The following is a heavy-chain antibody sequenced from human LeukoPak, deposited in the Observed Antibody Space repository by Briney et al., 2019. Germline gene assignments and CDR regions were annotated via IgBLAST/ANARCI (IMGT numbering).Heavy chain of an antibody. J-gene: IGHJ4*02. Sequence: PGGSLRLSCAASGFTFSSYGTHWVRQAPGKGLEWVAVIWYDGSNKYYADSVKGRFTISRDNSKNTLYLQMNSLRAEDTAVYYCAREGYCSGGSCYPQDYWGQGTLVTVSS. V-gene: IGHV3-33*01. CDR2: IWYDGSNK. CDR3: AREGYCSGGSCYPQDY. CDR1: GFTFSSYG. D-gene: IGHD2-15*01.